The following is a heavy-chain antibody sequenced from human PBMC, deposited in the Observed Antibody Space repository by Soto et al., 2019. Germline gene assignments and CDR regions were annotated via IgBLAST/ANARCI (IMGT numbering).Heavy chain of an antibody. D-gene: IGHD1-20*01. Sequence: ASETLSLTCAVSGGSISGSYYYWGWLRQSPGRGPEWIGSVFYTGFTSYNPSLESRVSVSVDTSKNQFSLKVSAVTAADTAMYYCASSQKGYNWNYFDHWGQGALVTVSS. CDR1: GGSISGSYYY. V-gene: IGHV4-39*01. CDR2: VFYTGFT. CDR3: ASSQKGYNWNYFDH. J-gene: IGHJ4*02.